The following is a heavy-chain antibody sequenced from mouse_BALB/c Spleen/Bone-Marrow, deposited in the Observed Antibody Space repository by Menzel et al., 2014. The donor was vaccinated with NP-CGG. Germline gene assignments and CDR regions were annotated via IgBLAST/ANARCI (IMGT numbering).Heavy chain of an antibody. Sequence: VQLQESGAELARPGASVKMSCQASGYTFTRYTMHWEKQRPGQGLEWIGYINPSSAYTNYNQKFKDKATLTADKSSSTAYRKMSSLTSEYSAVYYCTKRYYAIDYCGQATTATVSA. CDR3: TKRYYAIDY. V-gene: IGHV1-4*01. J-gene: IGHJ4*01. CDR1: GYTFTRYT. CDR2: INPSSAYT.